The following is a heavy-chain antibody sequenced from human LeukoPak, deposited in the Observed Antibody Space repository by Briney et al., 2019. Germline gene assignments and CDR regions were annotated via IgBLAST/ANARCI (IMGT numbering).Heavy chain of an antibody. CDR1: GFSFNNYA. D-gene: IGHD3-16*01. CDR2: ISYDGGDK. Sequence: GKSLRLSCAASGFSFNNYAMYWVRQAPGEGLEWVALISYDGGDKYYAESMKGRITISRDNAENTLYLQMNNLRPDDTAFYFCVKEGVEYSYSYGDYWGQGTLVTVSS. V-gene: IGHV3-30*18. CDR3: VKEGVEYSYSYGDY. J-gene: IGHJ4*02.